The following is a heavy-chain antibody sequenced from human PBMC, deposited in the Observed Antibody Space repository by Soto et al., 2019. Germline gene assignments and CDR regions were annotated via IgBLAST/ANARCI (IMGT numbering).Heavy chain of an antibody. CDR3: ARDDSGYDYVAFDI. CDR2: IIPILGIA. Sequence: ASVKVSCKASGGTFSSYTISWVRQAPGQGLEWMGRIIPILGIANYAQKIQGRVTITADKSTSTAYMELSSLRSEDTAVYYCARDDSGYDYVAFDIWGQGTMVTVSS. D-gene: IGHD5-12*01. J-gene: IGHJ3*02. CDR1: GGTFSSYT. V-gene: IGHV1-69*04.